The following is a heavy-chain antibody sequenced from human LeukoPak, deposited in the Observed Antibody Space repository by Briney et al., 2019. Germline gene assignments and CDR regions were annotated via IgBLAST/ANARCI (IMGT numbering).Heavy chain of an antibody. J-gene: IGHJ4*02. CDR3: ARHTDTETFISGDPVDY. Sequence: PSETLSLTCGVSGGSITSTNYWTWVRQPPGKGLEWVSSISSSSSYIYYADSVKGRFTISRDNAKNSLYLQMNSLRAEDTAVYYCARHTDTETFISGDPVDYWGQGTLVTVSS. CDR1: GGSITSTN. V-gene: IGHV3-21*01. D-gene: IGHD3-3*02. CDR2: ISSSSSYI.